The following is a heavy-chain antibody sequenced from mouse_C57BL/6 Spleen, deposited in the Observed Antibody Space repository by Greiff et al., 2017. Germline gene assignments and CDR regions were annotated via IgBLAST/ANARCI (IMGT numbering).Heavy chain of an antibody. D-gene: IGHD2-3*01. J-gene: IGHJ2*01. V-gene: IGHV1-55*01. CDR2: IYPGSGST. Sequence: QVQLKQPGAELVKPGASVKMSCKASGYTFPSYCLTWVKQRPGQGLVWSGDIYPGSGSTNYNEKVKSKATLTVDTSSSTAYMQLSSLTAEDSAVDSCAREGGYYRFDYWRQGTTLTVSA. CDR3: AREGGYYRFDY. CDR1: GYTFPSYC.